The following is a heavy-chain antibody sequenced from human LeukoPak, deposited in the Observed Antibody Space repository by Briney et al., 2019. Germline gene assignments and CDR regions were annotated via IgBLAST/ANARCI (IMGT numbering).Heavy chain of an antibody. D-gene: IGHD5-12*01. Sequence: GGSLRLSCAASGFTFSSYAMHWVRQAAGKGLEYVSAISSNGGSTYYANSVKGRFTISRDNSKNTLYLQMNSLRAEDTAVYYCARDLYVDIVAPSGMDVWGQGTTVTVSS. CDR2: ISSNGGST. V-gene: IGHV3-64*01. CDR1: GFTFSSYA. J-gene: IGHJ6*02. CDR3: ARDLYVDIVAPSGMDV.